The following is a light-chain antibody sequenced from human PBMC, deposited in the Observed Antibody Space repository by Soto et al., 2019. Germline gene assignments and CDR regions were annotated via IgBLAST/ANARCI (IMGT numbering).Light chain of an antibody. Sequence: DILMTQSPSTLSASVGDRVTITCRASQSISNWLAWCQQKPGKAPHLLIHDASSLESGVPSRFSGSGSGTEFTLTISSLQPDDFATYYCQQYFSYPWTFGQGTKVEIK. CDR2: DAS. J-gene: IGKJ1*01. CDR1: QSISNW. CDR3: QQYFSYPWT. V-gene: IGKV1-5*01.